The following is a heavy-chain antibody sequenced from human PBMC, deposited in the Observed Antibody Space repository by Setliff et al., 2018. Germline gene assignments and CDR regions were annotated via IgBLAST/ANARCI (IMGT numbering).Heavy chain of an antibody. CDR1: GYTFSNYD. J-gene: IGHJ4*02. D-gene: IGHD2-21*01. CDR3: ATEKFPGDWGDY. CDR2: INGGNGNT. V-gene: IGHV1-3*01. Sequence: ASVKVSCKASGYTFSNYDLHWVRQAPGQSLEWMGWINGGNGNTKYAQKFQGRVTMTTDTSTRTAYMEVTSLRSDDTAVYYCATEKFPGDWGDYWGQGTLVTVSS.